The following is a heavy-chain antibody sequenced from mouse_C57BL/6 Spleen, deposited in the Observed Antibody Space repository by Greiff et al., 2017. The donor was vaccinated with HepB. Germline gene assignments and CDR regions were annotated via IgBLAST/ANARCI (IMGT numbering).Heavy chain of an antibody. J-gene: IGHJ4*01. V-gene: IGHV1-69*01. CDR2: IDPSDSYT. CDR1: GYTFTSYW. Sequence: QVQLQQPGAELVMPGASVKLSCKASGYTFTSYWMHWVKQRPGQGLEWIGEIDPSDSYTNYNQKFKGKSTLTVDKSSSTAYMQLSSLTSEDSAVYYCARKGPSSMDDWGQGTSVTVAS. CDR3: ARKGPSSMDD.